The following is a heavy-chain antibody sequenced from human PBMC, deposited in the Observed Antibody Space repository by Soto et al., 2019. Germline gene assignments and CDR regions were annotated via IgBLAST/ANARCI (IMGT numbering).Heavy chain of an antibody. J-gene: IGHJ4*02. D-gene: IGHD3-10*01. Sequence: SETLSLTCTVSGGSISSSSYYWGWIRQPPGKGLEWIGSIYYSGSTYYNPSLKSRVTISVDTSKNQFSLKLSSVTAADTAVYYCARHGTQVRGVMGFDYWGQGTLVTVSS. CDR3: ARHGTQVRGVMGFDY. V-gene: IGHV4-39*01. CDR2: IYYSGST. CDR1: GGSISSSSYY.